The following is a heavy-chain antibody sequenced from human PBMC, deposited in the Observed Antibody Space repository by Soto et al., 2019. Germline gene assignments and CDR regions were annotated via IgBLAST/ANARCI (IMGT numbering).Heavy chain of an antibody. V-gene: IGHV3-30-3*01. J-gene: IGHJ6*02. CDR1: GFTFSSYS. D-gene: IGHD6-13*01. CDR2: ISYDGGDK. Sequence: QMQLVESGGGVVQPGRSLRLSCAASGFTFSSYSIHWVRQAPGKGLEWVAIISYDGGDKYFADSVKGRFTISRDNSKNTLFLQIPGLRTEDAAVYFCARGSAAGAPYFYYGMDVWGQGTTVTVSS. CDR3: ARGSAAGAPYFYYGMDV.